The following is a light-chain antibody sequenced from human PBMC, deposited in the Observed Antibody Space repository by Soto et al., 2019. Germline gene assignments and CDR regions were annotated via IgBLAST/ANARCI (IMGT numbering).Light chain of an antibody. J-gene: IGKJ5*01. CDR1: QSVSTY. CDR2: DAS. CDR3: QQRSDWPS. V-gene: IGKV3-11*01. Sequence: EMGRSHAPATQCLSQGARATLSFRASQSVSTYLAWSQRKPGQAPRLLIYDASYRATGIPARSSGSGSGTDFTLTISSLEPEDFAVYYCQQRSDWPSFGQGTRLEIK.